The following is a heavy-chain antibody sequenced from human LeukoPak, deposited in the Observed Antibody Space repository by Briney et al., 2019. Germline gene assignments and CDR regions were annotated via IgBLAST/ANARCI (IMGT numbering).Heavy chain of an antibody. CDR1: GFTFSNAW. CDR2: IKIKTDGGTT. D-gene: IGHD1-26*01. CDR3: TTDRITMWELLKDVFDY. V-gene: IGHV3-15*01. J-gene: IGHJ4*02. Sequence: PGGSLRLSCAASGFTFSNAWMSWVRQAPGKGLEWVGRIKIKTDGGTTDYAAPVKGRFTISRDDSKNTLFLQMNSLKTEDTAVYYCTTDRITMWELLKDVFDYWGQGTLVTVSS.